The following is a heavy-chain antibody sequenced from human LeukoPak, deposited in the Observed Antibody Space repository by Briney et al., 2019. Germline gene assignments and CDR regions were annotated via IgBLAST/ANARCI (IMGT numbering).Heavy chain of an antibody. D-gene: IGHD3-10*01. CDR2: ISGSGGTT. J-gene: IGHJ5*02. V-gene: IGHV3-23*01. Sequence: PGGSLRLSCAASGFTFNNYAMNWVRQAPGKGLEWVSVISGSGGTTYYADSVKGRFTISRDSSKNTLYLQMNSLRAEDTAVYYCASYGSGSYRFDPWGQGTLVTVSS. CDR3: ASYGSGSYRFDP. CDR1: GFTFNNYA.